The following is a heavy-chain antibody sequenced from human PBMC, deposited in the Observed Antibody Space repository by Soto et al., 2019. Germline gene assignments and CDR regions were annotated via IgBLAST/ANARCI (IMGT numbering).Heavy chain of an antibody. CDR3: TGEVASGY. D-gene: IGHD2-8*02. CDR2: ISRDGGTK. Sequence: QVQLVESGGGVVQPGRSLRLSCAASGFTVSSYGMHWVRQAPGKGLEWVAVISRDGGTKYYADSVKGRFTIYRHNSRNTLFLEMNSWGGDDMVVYYCTGEVASGYWGQGTLVTVSS. J-gene: IGHJ4*02. CDR1: GFTVSSYG. V-gene: IGHV3-30*03.